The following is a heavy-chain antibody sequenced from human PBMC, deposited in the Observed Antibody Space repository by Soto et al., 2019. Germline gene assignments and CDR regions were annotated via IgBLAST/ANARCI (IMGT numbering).Heavy chain of an antibody. CDR1: GGSISSYY. Sequence: SETLSLTCTVSGGSISSYYWSWIRQPPGKGLEWIGYMYHSGSTYYNPSLKSRVTISIDRSKNQFSLELSSVTAADTAVYYCARGLITGSHYSGGWYYFDSWGQGTQVTVSS. D-gene: IGHD6-19*01. CDR2: MYHSGST. CDR3: ARGLITGSHYSGGWYYFDS. V-gene: IGHV4-59*12. J-gene: IGHJ4*02.